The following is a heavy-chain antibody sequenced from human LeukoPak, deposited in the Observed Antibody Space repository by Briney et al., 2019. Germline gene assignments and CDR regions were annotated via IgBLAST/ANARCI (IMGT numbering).Heavy chain of an antibody. Sequence: SGPTLVNPPQTLTLTCTFSGFSLSTSGVGVGWIRQPPGKALEWLALIYWNDDKRYSPSLKSRLTISKDTSKNQVVLTMTNMDPVDTATYYCARSYSDYDYFNNWFDPWGQGTLVTVSS. CDR3: ARSYSDYDYFNNWFDP. V-gene: IGHV2-5*01. CDR2: IYWNDDK. J-gene: IGHJ5*02. D-gene: IGHD5-12*01. CDR1: GFSLSTSGVG.